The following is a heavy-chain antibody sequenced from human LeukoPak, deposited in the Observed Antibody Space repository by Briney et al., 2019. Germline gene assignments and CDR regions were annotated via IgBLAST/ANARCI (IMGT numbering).Heavy chain of an antibody. J-gene: IGHJ4*02. Sequence: PGRSLRLSCAASGFTFSSYAMHWVRQAPGKGLEWVAVISYDGSNKYYADSVKGRFTISRDNSKNTLYLQMNSLRAEDTAVYYCARGGGIAASGTPHWGQGTLVTVSS. CDR3: ARGGGIAASGTPH. CDR1: GFTFSSYA. CDR2: ISYDGSNK. V-gene: IGHV3-30-3*01. D-gene: IGHD6-13*01.